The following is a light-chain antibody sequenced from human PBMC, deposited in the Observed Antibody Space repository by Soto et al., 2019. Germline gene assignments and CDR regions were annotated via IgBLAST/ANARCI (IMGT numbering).Light chain of an antibody. J-gene: IGKJ1*01. CDR3: QHYNGYSEA. CDR2: MAS. CDR1: QSLSGW. Sequence: DIQMTQSPSTLSASVGXRVTITCRASQSLSGWLAWYQQEPGKAPNLLIYMASTLASGVPSRFSGSGSGTEFTLTISSLQPDDFATYYCQHYNGYSEAFGQGTKVDIK. V-gene: IGKV1-5*03.